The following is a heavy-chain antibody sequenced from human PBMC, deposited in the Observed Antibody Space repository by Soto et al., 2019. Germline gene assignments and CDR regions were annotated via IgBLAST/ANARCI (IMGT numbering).Heavy chain of an antibody. Sequence: GGSLSLSCAASGFTFSSYAMHWVRQAPGKGLEWVAVISYDGSNKYYADSVKGRFTISRDNSKNTLYLQMNSLRAEDTAVYYCARDRRVYAKNNYYYYGMDVWGQGTQVTVSS. CDR2: ISYDGSNK. D-gene: IGHD2-8*01. CDR3: ARDRRVYAKNNYYYYGMDV. CDR1: GFTFSSYA. V-gene: IGHV3-30-3*01. J-gene: IGHJ6*01.